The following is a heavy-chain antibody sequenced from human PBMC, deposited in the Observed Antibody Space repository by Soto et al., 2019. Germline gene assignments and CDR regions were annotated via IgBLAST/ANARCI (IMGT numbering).Heavy chain of an antibody. J-gene: IGHJ4*01. CDR3: TTDSYSTIIIVRFDN. CDR2: IKSKTDGGTT. Sequence: GGSLRLSCAASGFPFSNAWINWVLQAPGKGLEWVGRIKSKTDGGTTDYAEPVKGRFAISRDDSNNMVYLQMNSLKIEDTAVYYCTTDSYSTIIIVRFDNWGHGTLVTVSS. V-gene: IGHV3-15*07. CDR1: GFPFSNAW. D-gene: IGHD3-22*01.